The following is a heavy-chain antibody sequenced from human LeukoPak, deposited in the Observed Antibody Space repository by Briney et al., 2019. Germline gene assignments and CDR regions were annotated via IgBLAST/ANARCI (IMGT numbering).Heavy chain of an antibody. Sequence: GGSLRLSCAASGFTFSSYGMSWVRRAPGKGLEWVSAISGSGGSTYYADSVKGRFTISRDNSKNTLYLQMNSLRAEDTAVYYCAKDRAPHILTGYYEHAFDIWGQGTMVTVSS. CDR2: ISGSGGST. V-gene: IGHV3-23*01. CDR1: GFTFSSYG. CDR3: AKDRAPHILTGYYEHAFDI. J-gene: IGHJ3*02. D-gene: IGHD3-9*01.